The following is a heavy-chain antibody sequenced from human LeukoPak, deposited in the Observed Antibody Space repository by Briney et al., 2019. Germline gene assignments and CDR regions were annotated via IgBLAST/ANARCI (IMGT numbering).Heavy chain of an antibody. J-gene: IGHJ5*02. D-gene: IGHD3-3*01. V-gene: IGHV1-8*01. CDR3: ARGRYVYYDFWSGYYTDNWFDP. CDR1: GYTFTSYD. Sequence: APVKVSCKASGYTFTSYDINWVRQATGQGLEWMGWMNPNSGNTGYAQKFQGRVTMTRNTSISTAYMELSSLRSEDTAVYYCARGRYVYYDFWSGYYTDNWFDPWGQGTLVTVSS. CDR2: MNPNSGNT.